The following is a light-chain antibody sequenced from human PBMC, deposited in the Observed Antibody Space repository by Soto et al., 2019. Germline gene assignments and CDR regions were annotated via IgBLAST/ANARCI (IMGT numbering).Light chain of an antibody. CDR1: SSDVGGYNY. Sequence: QSVLTQPASVSGSPGQSITISCTGTSSDVGGYNYVSWYQQHPDKAPKLMIFEVSNRPSGVSNRFSGSKSGNTASLTISGLQAEDEGDYYCSSYTSSSTLEFGGGTQLTVL. CDR2: EVS. J-gene: IGLJ2*01. CDR3: SSYTSSSTLE. V-gene: IGLV2-14*01.